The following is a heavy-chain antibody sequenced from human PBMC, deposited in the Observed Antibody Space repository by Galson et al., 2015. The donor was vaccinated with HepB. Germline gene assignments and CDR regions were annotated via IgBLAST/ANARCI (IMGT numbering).Heavy chain of an antibody. CDR3: ISSWYTFDY. CDR1: GFTFSDYW. CDR2: IDNDGTST. J-gene: IGHJ4*02. Sequence: LRLSCAASGFTFSDYWMHWVRQAPGKGLVWVSRIDNDGTSTNYADSVRGRFTISRDNGKKTLYLQMNSLRAEDTGVYYCISSWYTFDYWGQGALVAVSS. V-gene: IGHV3-74*01. D-gene: IGHD6-19*01.